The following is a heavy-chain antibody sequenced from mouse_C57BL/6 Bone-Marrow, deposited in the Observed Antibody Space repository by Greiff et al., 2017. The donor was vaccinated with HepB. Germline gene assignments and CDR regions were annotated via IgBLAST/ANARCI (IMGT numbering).Heavy chain of an antibody. CDR1: GFNIKDDH. Sequence: EVQLQESGAELVRPGASVKLSCTASGFNIKDDHMHWVKQRPEQGLEWIGWIDPENGDTEYASKFQGKATITADTSSNTAYLQLSSLTSEDTAVYYCTGSGSSAYWGQGTLVTVSA. J-gene: IGHJ3*01. D-gene: IGHD1-1*01. CDR2: IDPENGDT. V-gene: IGHV14-4*01. CDR3: TGSGSSAY.